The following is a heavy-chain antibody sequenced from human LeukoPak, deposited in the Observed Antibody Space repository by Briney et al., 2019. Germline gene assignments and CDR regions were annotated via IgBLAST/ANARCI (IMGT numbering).Heavy chain of an antibody. J-gene: IGHJ4*02. CDR2: ISSSSSYT. CDR3: ARDPDPPLYYFDY. Sequence: PGGSLRLSCAASGFTFSDYYMSWIRQAPGKGLEWVSYISSSSSYTNYADSVKGRFTISRDNAKNPLYLQMNSLRAEDTAVYYCARDPDPPLYYFDYWGQGTLVTVSS. D-gene: IGHD1-14*01. CDR1: GFTFSDYY. V-gene: IGHV3-11*06.